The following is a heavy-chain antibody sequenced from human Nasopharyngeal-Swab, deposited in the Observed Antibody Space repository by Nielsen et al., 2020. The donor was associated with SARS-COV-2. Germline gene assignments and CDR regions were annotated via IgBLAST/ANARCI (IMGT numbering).Heavy chain of an antibody. CDR2: IYYSGST. J-gene: IGHJ4*02. V-gene: IGHV4-39*01. CDR3: ARASRGIFGVVSTFDY. D-gene: IGHD3-3*01. Sequence: RQAPGKGLEWIGSIYYSGSTYYNPSLKSRVTISVDTSKNQFSLKLSSVTAADTAVYYCARASRGIFGVVSTFDYWGQGTLVTVSS.